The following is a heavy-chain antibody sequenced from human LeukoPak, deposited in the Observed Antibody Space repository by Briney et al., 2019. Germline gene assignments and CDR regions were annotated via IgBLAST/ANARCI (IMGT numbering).Heavy chain of an antibody. CDR2: IGGRGGST. V-gene: IGHV3-23*01. CDR1: GFRFSDFT. Sequence: GGSLRLSCSASGFRFSDFTMTWVRQAPGKGPEWVSAIGGRGGSTYYADSVGGRFSISRDNSKDMVYLQMNSLRAEDTAVYYCARVADYSNSAHADYWGQGTLVTVSS. D-gene: IGHD4-11*01. CDR3: ARVADYSNSAHADY. J-gene: IGHJ4*02.